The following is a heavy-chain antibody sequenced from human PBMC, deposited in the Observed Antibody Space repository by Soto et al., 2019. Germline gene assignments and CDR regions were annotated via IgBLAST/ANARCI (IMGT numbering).Heavy chain of an antibody. D-gene: IGHD6-13*01. Sequence: SETLSLTCTVSGGSISSYYWSWIRQPPGKGLEWIGYIYYSGSTNYNPSLKGRVTISVDTSKNQFSLKLSSVTAADTAVYFCARGRLAAAGYYMDVWGKGTTVTVSS. CDR2: IYYSGST. CDR3: ARGRLAAAGYYMDV. J-gene: IGHJ6*03. CDR1: GGSISSYY. V-gene: IGHV4-59*08.